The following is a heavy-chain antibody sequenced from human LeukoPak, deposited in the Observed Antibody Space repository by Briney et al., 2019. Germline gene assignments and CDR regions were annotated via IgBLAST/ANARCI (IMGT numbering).Heavy chain of an antibody. CDR3: ARGTSSGGPISPFDF. Sequence: GGSLRLSCVASGFTFSRYWMHWVRQAPGKGLVWVSRIQGDGSNTNYADSVKGRFSISRDNAKNTVYLQMNSLRAEDTGIYYCARGTSSGGPISPFDFWARGAVVTVPS. J-gene: IGHJ4*02. D-gene: IGHD5-12*01. CDR1: GFTFSRYW. CDR2: IQGDGSNT. V-gene: IGHV3-74*01.